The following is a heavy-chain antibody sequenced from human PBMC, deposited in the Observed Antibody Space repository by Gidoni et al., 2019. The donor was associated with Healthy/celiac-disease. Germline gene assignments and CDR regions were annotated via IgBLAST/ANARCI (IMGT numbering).Heavy chain of an antibody. J-gene: IGHJ3*02. CDR1: GFTFSSYA. CDR3: AKPHMIVVSGAFDI. D-gene: IGHD3-22*01. Sequence: EVQLLEAGGGLVQPGGSLRLSCAASGFTFSSYAMSWVRQAPGKGLVRVSAIVGRGGSTYYADSVKGRFTISRDNSNNTLYLQMNILRAEDTAVYYCAKPHMIVVSGAFDIWGQGTMVTVSS. V-gene: IGHV3-23*01. CDR2: IVGRGGST.